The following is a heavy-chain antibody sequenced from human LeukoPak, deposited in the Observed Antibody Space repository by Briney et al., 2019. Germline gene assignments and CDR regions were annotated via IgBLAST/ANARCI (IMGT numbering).Heavy chain of an antibody. CDR1: GFTFSSYA. D-gene: IGHD3-10*01. Sequence: GGSLRLSCAASGFTFSSYAMYWVRQAPGKGLEWVSGIFGSGGSTHYADSVKGRFTISRDNSKNTVYLQMDSLRSEDTAVYSCTRKSGGSQRKMDDWFDPWGQGTLVIVSS. J-gene: IGHJ5*02. CDR3: TRKSGGSQRKMDDWFDP. V-gene: IGHV3-23*01. CDR2: IFGSGGST.